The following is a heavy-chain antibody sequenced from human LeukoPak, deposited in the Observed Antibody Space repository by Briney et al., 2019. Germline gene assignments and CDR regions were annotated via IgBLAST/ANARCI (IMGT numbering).Heavy chain of an antibody. CDR1: GGSISSYY. J-gene: IGHJ4*02. D-gene: IGHD1-7*01. CDR2: IYYSGST. CDR3: ARELSLTGTLDY. Sequence: SETLSLTCTVSGGSISSYYWSWIRQPPGKGLEWIGYIYYSGSTSYNPSLKSRVTISVDTSKNQFSLKLNSGTAADTSVYYCARELSLTGTLDYWGQGTLVTVSS. V-gene: IGHV4-59*01.